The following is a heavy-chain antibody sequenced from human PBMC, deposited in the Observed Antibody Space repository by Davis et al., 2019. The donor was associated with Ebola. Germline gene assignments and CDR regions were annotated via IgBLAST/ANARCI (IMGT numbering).Heavy chain of an antibody. CDR1: GFTFSRYW. CDR2: TNSDGSST. CDR3: ASPVVVGASYSVDV. V-gene: IGHV3-74*01. J-gene: IGHJ6*02. D-gene: IGHD2-15*01. Sequence: GESLKISCTASGFTFSRYWMHWVRQAPGKGLVWVSRTNSDGSSTSYADSVKGRFTISRDNAKNTLYLQMNSLRAEDTAVYYCASPVVVGASYSVDVWGQGTTVTVSS.